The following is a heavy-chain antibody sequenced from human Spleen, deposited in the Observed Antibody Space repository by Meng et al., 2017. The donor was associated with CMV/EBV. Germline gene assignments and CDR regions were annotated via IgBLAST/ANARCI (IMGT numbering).Heavy chain of an antibody. J-gene: IGHJ3*02. Sequence: EVQRLGSGGGLVQPGGSLRLSCAASGFTFDDYGMSWVRQAPGKGLEWVSGINWNGGSTGYADSVKGRFTISRDNAKNSLYLQMNSLRAEDTALYHCAKDLSTAMVIGGDAFDIWGQGTMVTVSS. D-gene: IGHD5-18*01. CDR2: INWNGGST. CDR3: AKDLSTAMVIGGDAFDI. CDR1: GFTFDDYG. V-gene: IGHV3-20*01.